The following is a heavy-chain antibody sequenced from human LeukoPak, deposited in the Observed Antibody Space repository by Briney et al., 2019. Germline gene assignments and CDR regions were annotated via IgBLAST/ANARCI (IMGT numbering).Heavy chain of an antibody. V-gene: IGHV3-7*03. D-gene: IGHD3-3*01. CDR3: ARRSPLEWLSEQYYFDY. CDR2: INQDGSEK. J-gene: IGHJ4*02. CDR1: GFTFHNNW. Sequence: GGSLRLSCAASGFTFHNNWMSWVRHAPGKGLEWVANINQDGSEKNYVDSVKGRLTISRDNAKHSLSLQMNSLRAEDTAVYYCARRSPLEWLSEQYYFDYWGQGTLVTVSS.